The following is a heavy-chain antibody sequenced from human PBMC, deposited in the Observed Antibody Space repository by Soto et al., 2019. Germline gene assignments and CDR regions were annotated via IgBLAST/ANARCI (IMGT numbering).Heavy chain of an antibody. V-gene: IGHV1-18*01. Sequence: ASLKVSCKASGYTFTNYGLSWVRQAPGQGLERLREMSAYNGNTKYAQKVQGRLIMTTDTSTSTAYMELRSLRSDDTAVYYCAIGGPDIVVVVAGLLNPFDYXX. CDR3: AIGGPDIVVVVAGLLNPFDY. D-gene: IGHD2-15*01. CDR2: MSAYNGNT. J-gene: IGHJ4*01. CDR1: GYTFTNYG.